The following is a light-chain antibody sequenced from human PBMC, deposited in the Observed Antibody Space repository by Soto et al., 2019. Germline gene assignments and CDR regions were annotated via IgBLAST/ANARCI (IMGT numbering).Light chain of an antibody. CDR1: QSTTNW. J-gene: IGKJ1*01. CDR3: QQYNSYSAWT. V-gene: IGKV1-5*03. CDR2: KAS. Sequence: DIQMTQSPSTLSASVGDRVTITCRASQSTTNWLAWYQQKPGKAPKLLIYKASSLESGVPSRFSGSGSGTEFTLTISSPQPDDFATYYCQQYNSYSAWTFGQGTKVDIK.